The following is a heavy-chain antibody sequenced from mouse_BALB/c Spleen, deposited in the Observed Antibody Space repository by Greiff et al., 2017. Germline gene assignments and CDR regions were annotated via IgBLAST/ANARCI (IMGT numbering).Heavy chain of an antibody. V-gene: IGHV1-20*02. J-gene: IGHJ3*01. CDR2: INPYNGDT. CDR1: GYSFTGYF. Sequence: VQLKQSGPELVKPGASVKISCKASGYSFTGYFMNWVMQSHGKSLEWIGRINPYNGDTFYNQKFKGKATLTVDKSSSTAHMELRSLASEDSAVYYCARGLGNYWFAYWGQGTLVTVSA. D-gene: IGHD2-1*01. CDR3: ARGLGNYWFAY.